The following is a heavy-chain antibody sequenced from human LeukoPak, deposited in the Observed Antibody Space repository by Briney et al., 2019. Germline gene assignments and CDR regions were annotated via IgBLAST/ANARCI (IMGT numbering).Heavy chain of an antibody. V-gene: IGHV1-69*04. CDR1: GGTFSSYA. J-gene: IGHJ5*02. Sequence: SVKVSCKASGGTFSSYAISWVRQAPGQGLEWMGRIIPILGIANYAQKFQGRVTITADKSTSTAYMELSSMRSEDTAVYYCARGHAAGTSSWFDPWGQGTLVTVSS. D-gene: IGHD6-13*01. CDR3: ARGHAAGTSSWFDP. CDR2: IIPILGIA.